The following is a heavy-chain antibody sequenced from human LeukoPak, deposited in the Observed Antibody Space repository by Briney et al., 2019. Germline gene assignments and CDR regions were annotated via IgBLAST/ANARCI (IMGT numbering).Heavy chain of an antibody. CDR3: ANGPWIQLWSNAFDI. D-gene: IGHD5-18*01. Sequence: GGSLRLSCAASGFTFSSYSMNWVRQAPGKGLVWVSYISDSGSTTYYADSVKGRFTISRDNSKNTLYLQMNSLRAEDTAVYYCANGPWIQLWSNAFDIWGQGTMVTVSS. CDR2: ISDSGSTT. V-gene: IGHV3-48*01. J-gene: IGHJ3*02. CDR1: GFTFSSYS.